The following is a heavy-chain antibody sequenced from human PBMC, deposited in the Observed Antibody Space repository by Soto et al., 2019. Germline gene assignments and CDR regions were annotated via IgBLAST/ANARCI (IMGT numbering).Heavy chain of an antibody. CDR1: GFTFSSYS. V-gene: IGHV3-21*01. Sequence: GSLRLSCAASGFTFSSYSMNSVRQAPGKGLEWVSSISSSGSYISYADSVKGRFTISRDNAKNSLYLQMNSLRAEDTAVYYCASRGYSMSHFDYWGQGTLVAVSS. CDR3: ASRGYSMSHFDY. J-gene: IGHJ4*02. CDR2: ISSSGSYI. D-gene: IGHD5-18*01.